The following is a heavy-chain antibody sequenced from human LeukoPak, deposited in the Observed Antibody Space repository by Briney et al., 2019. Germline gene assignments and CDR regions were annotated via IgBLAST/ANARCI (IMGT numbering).Heavy chain of an antibody. D-gene: IGHD3-9*01. CDR1: GFTFNTFN. J-gene: IGHJ6*02. CDR3: ARSIGLTGGGVDV. CDR2: ITNGGSTI. Sequence: QTGGSLRLSCAASGFTFNTFNMNWVRQAPGKGLEGVSYITNGGSTIHHADYVKGRFTISRDNAKKTLYLQMNSLRAEDTAVYYCARSIGLTGGGVDVWGQGTTVTVSS. V-gene: IGHV3-48*04.